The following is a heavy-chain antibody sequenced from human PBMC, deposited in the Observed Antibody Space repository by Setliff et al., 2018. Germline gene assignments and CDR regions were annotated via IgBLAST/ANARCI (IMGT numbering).Heavy chain of an antibody. V-gene: IGHV3-7*03. Sequence: GGSLRLSCAASGFTFSSYWMSWVRQAPGKGLEWVANINQDGSEKYYVDSVKGRFTIPRDNARNSLYLQMNSLRAEDTAVYYCARLRKDYGDYYYFDYWGQGTLVTVSS. CDR1: GFTFSSYW. J-gene: IGHJ4*02. CDR3: ARLRKDYGDYYYFDY. CDR2: INQDGSEK. D-gene: IGHD4-17*01.